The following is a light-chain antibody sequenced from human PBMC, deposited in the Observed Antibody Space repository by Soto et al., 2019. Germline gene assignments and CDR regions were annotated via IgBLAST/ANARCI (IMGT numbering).Light chain of an antibody. CDR3: QQYNKWPYT. CDR2: GTS. CDR1: QSVGRN. J-gene: IGKJ2*01. Sequence: EIVMTQSPVALSVSPGESAALSCRASQSVGRNFAWYQQRPGQAPRVIIYGTSTRATGVPARFSGSGSGTDFTRTISRLQSEDFAVYYCQQYNKWPYTFGQGTRLEIQ. V-gene: IGKV3-15*01.